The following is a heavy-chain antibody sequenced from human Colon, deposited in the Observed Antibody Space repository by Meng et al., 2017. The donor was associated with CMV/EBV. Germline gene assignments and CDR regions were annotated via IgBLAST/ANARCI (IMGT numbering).Heavy chain of an antibody. J-gene: IGHJ4*02. Sequence: ASVKVFCKASGYTFTGYYMHWVRQAPGQGLEWMGWISPNSGGTNYAQKFQGRVTMTRDTSISTAYMELSRLRSDDTAVYYCARALVWIVTGSFDYWGQGTLVTVSS. CDR2: ISPNSGGT. V-gene: IGHV1-2*02. CDR1: GYTFTGYY. CDR3: ARALVWIVTGSFDY. D-gene: IGHD2-21*02.